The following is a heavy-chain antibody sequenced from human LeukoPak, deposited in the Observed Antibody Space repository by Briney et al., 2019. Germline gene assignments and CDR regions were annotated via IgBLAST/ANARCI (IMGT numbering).Heavy chain of an antibody. CDR3: ARDIAAAGTPD. Sequence: GSLRLSCAASGFTVSSNYMSRVREAPGKGLEWVSVIYSGGSTYYADSVKGRFTISRDNSKNTLYLQMNSLRAEDTAVYYCARDIAAAGTPDWGQGTLVTVSS. D-gene: IGHD6-13*01. CDR1: GFTVSSNY. V-gene: IGHV3-66*02. CDR2: IYSGGST. J-gene: IGHJ4*02.